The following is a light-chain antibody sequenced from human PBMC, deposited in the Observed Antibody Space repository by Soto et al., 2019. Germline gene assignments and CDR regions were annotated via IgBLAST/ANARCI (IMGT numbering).Light chain of an antibody. CDR3: QQTHNGPCT. CDR2: GAS. Sequence: ETVMTQSPATLSGSLGGGVTLSCRASQSVTSYLTWYQQKPGQAPSLLIIGASTMADGVPSRFSGSGSGTDFTLTITSVQPEDFATYYCQQTHNGPCTFGPGTRLEIK. J-gene: IGKJ3*01. CDR1: QSVTSY. V-gene: IGKV3-15*01.